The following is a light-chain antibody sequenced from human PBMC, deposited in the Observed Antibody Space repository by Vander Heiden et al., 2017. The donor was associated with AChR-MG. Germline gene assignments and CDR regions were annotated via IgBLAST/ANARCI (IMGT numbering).Light chain of an antibody. J-gene: IGLJ2*01. CDR2: QDS. CDR1: KLGDKY. V-gene: IGLV3-1*01. Sequence: SYELTQPPSVPVFPGQTASLTCSGEKLGDKYACWYQQKTGQSPVLVIYQDSKRPSGIPERFSGSNSGNTATLTISETQAMDEADYYCQAWDSSFVVFGGGTKLTVL. CDR3: QAWDSSFVV.